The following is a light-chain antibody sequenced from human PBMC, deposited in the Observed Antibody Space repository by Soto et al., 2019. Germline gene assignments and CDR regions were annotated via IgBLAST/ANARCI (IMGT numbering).Light chain of an antibody. CDR1: QGVSSS. CDR2: DAF. Sequence: EIVLTQSPGTLSLSPGERATLSCRASQGVSSSLAWDQQKPCQAPRHPPYDAFNRATGIPARFGRRESGTDCPPTISSLDPAEFSGYVCQQRSNWLMSTFGPGTRVEFK. CDR3: QQRSNWLMST. V-gene: IGKV3-11*01. J-gene: IGKJ5*01.